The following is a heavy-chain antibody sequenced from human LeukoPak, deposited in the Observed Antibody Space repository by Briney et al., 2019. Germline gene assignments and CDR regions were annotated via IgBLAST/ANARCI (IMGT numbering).Heavy chain of an antibody. Sequence: GRSLRLSCAASGFTLRSHGMHWVRQAPGKGLEWVAVIWYDGSNKAYADSVKGRFTISRDNSKNTLYLQMISLRAEDTAVYFRARDDSDSESYWRDWGQGTLVTVSS. V-gene: IGHV3-33*01. CDR2: IWYDGSNK. CDR3: ARDDSDSESYWRD. J-gene: IGHJ4*02. CDR1: GFTLRSHG. D-gene: IGHD1-26*01.